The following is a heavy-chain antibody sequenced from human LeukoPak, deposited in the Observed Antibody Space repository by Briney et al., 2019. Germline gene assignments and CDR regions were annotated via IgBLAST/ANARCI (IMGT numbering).Heavy chain of an antibody. V-gene: IGHV4-30-4*01. Sequence: SETLSLTCTVSGGSISSGDYYWSWIRQPPGTGLEWIGYIYYSGSTYYNPSLKSRVTISVDTSKNQFSLKLSSVTAADTAVYYCARGGRFGSSWYWGGLNDWFDPWGQGTLVTVSS. CDR2: IYYSGST. D-gene: IGHD6-13*01. CDR3: ARGGRFGSSWYWGGLNDWFDP. J-gene: IGHJ5*02. CDR1: GGSISSGDYY.